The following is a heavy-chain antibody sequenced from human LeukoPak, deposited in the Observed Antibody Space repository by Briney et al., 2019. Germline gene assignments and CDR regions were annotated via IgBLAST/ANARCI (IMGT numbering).Heavy chain of an antibody. Sequence: GGSLRLSCAATGFSFGNSDMNWFRRAPGEGPHWVANINYNGRSTSYADSVKGRFTIARDNSKSMLFLQMNGLRAEDTALYYCAKDPNWEGGYWGQGTLVTVSS. J-gene: IGHJ4*02. CDR3: AKDPNWEGGY. CDR1: GFSFGNSD. D-gene: IGHD1-1*01. V-gene: IGHV3-23*01. CDR2: INYNGRST.